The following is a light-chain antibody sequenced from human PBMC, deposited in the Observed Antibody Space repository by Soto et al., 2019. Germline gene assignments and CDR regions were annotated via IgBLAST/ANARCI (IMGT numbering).Light chain of an antibody. CDR1: QGISSY. CDR2: AAS. CDR3: QQLNSYPRT. V-gene: IGKV1-9*01. J-gene: IGKJ2*01. Sequence: DIQLTQSPSFLSASVGDRVTITCRASQGISSYLAWYQQKPGKAPKLLIYAASTLQSGVPSRFSGSGSGTEFTLTSSRLQTEDFATYYCQQLNSYPRTFGQGTKLEIK.